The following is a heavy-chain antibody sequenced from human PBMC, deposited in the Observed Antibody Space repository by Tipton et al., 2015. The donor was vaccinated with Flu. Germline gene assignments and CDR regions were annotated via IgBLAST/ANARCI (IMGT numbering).Heavy chain of an antibody. D-gene: IGHD3-10*01. J-gene: IGHJ4*02. V-gene: IGHV4-38-2*01. CDR2: ISHSGRT. Sequence: PGLVKPSETLSLICAVADYSIGSGYDWGWIRQPPVKGRGWIGCISHSGRTYYNPSLKSRVTISVDTAKNQFSQRLSSGTAADTAVYYWSRSTYHDGSGSSDYWGQGTLVTVSS. CDR3: SRSTYHDGSGSSDY. CDR1: DYSIGSGYD.